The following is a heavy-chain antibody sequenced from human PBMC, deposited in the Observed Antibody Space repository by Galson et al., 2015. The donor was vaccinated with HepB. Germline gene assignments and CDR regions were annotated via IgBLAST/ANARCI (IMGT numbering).Heavy chain of an antibody. Sequence: SLRLSCAASGFIFSSYSMNWVRRAPGKGLKWVSSISSSSSYIYYADSVKGRFTISRDNAKNSLYLQMNSLRAEDTAVYYCARRAVSVAFDIWGQGTMVTVSS. CDR3: ARRAVSVAFDI. CDR2: ISSSSSYI. J-gene: IGHJ3*02. V-gene: IGHV3-21*01. CDR1: GFIFSSYS. D-gene: IGHD5/OR15-5a*01.